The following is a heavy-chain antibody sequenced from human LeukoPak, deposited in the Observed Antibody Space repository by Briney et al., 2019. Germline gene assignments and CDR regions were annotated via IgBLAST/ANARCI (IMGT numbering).Heavy chain of an antibody. CDR3: ARGRWEGLRHFARITPVKSNRYYFAY. V-gene: IGHV4-39*07. D-gene: IGHD3-9*01. CDR1: GGSISSSSYY. CDR2: INHSGST. J-gene: IGHJ4*02. Sequence: SETLSLTCTVSGGSISSSSYYWSWIRQPPGKGLEWIGEINHSGSTNYNPSLKSRVTIPVDTSKNQFSLKLSSVTAADTAVYYCARGRWEGLRHFARITPVKSNRYYFAYWGEGTLVTVSS.